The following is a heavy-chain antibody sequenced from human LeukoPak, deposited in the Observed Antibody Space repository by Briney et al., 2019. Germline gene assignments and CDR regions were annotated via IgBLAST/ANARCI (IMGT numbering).Heavy chain of an antibody. CDR3: ARGDKFSGDY. J-gene: IGHJ4*02. V-gene: IGHV3-7*04. Sequence: GGSLRLSXAASGFTFSSHWMSWVRQAPGKGLEWVANIHQDGNEKYYVDSVKGRFTISRDNAKNSLYLQMNSLRAEDTAVYYCARGDKFSGDYWGQGTLVTVSS. D-gene: IGHD2-15*01. CDR2: IHQDGNEK. CDR1: GFTFSSHW.